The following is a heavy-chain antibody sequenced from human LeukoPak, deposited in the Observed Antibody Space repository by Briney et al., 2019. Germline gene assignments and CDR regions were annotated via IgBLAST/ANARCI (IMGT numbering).Heavy chain of an antibody. D-gene: IGHD2-21*02. Sequence: TLSLTCTVSGGSISSGDYYWSWIRQPPGKGLEWIGYIYYSGSTYYNPSLKSRVTISVDTSKNQFSLKLSSVTAADTAVYYCARGRRLGFIVVVTATFDYWGQGTLVTVSS. J-gene: IGHJ4*02. CDR3: ARGRRLGFIVVVTATFDY. V-gene: IGHV4-30-4*01. CDR1: GGSISSGDYY. CDR2: IYYSGST.